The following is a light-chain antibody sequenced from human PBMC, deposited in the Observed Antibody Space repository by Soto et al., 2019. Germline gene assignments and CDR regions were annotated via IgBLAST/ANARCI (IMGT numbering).Light chain of an antibody. Sequence: EVVMTQSPATLSVSPGERATLSCRASENINNRLAWYQQTPGQAPRLLIYGASTRATGIPDRCRGSGSGTEFTLTIGSLQSEDFAVYYCQQYSDWPPWTFGQGTKVEIK. CDR2: GAS. J-gene: IGKJ1*01. V-gene: IGKV3-15*01. CDR1: ENINNR. CDR3: QQYSDWPPWT.